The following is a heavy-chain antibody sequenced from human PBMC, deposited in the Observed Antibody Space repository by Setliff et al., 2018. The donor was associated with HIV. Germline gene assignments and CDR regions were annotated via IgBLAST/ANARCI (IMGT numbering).Heavy chain of an antibody. CDR1: GVSISSHY. CDR2: LYHAGST. J-gene: IGHJ6*02. Sequence: ETLSLTCNVSGVSISSHYWSWIRQPPGKGLEWIGTLYHAGSTSYNSSLKSRVTISGDTSKNLFSLKVTSVTAADTAVYYCARPVSKYFYGMDVWGLGTTGTVSS. V-gene: IGHV4-59*11. CDR3: ARPVSKYFYGMDV.